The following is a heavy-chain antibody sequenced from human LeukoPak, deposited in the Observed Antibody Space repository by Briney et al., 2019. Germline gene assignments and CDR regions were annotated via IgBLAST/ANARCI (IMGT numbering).Heavy chain of an antibody. Sequence: GESLKISCKGSGYSFISYWIGWVRQMPGKGLEWMGIIYPGDFDTRYRPSFQGQVTISADNSINTAYLQWSSLKASDTAMYYCAIPDCSGGTCYYDYWGQGTLVTVSS. J-gene: IGHJ4*02. V-gene: IGHV5-51*01. CDR1: GYSFISYW. CDR2: IYPGDFDT. D-gene: IGHD2-15*01. CDR3: AIPDCSGGTCYYDY.